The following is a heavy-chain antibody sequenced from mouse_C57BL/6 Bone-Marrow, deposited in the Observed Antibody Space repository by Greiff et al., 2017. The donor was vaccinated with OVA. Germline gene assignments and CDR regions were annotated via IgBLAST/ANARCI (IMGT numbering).Heavy chain of an antibody. CDR2: INYDGSST. V-gene: IGHV5-16*01. J-gene: IGHJ4*01. D-gene: IGHD4-1*01. CDR1: GFTFSDYY. Sequence: DVKLVESEGGLVQPGSSMKLSCTASGFTFSDYYMAWVRQVPEKGLEWVANINYDGSSTYYLDSLKSRFIISRDNAKNILYLQMSRLKSEDTATYYCARGEGLGRGYYAMDYWGQGTSVTVSS. CDR3: ARGEGLGRGYYAMDY.